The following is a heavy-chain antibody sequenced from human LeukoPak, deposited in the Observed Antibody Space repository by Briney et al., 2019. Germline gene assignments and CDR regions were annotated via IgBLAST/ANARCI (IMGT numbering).Heavy chain of an antibody. CDR1: EFPFTRAW. V-gene: IGHV3-15*01. Sequence: PGGSLRLSCAVSEFPFTRAWMTWVRQAPGKGLEWVGRIKSKTDGGTTDYAAPVKGRFSISRDDSKNTLYLQMNSLETEDTAMYYCAITAYSISSVGYWGQGTLVTVSS. CDR2: IKSKTDGGTT. D-gene: IGHD6-6*01. CDR3: AITAYSISSVGY. J-gene: IGHJ4*02.